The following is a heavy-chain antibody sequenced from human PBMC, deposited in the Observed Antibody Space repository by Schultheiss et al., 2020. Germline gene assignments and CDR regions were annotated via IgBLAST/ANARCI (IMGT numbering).Heavy chain of an antibody. CDR2: IYSGGKT. J-gene: IGHJ4*02. D-gene: IGHD3-22*01. V-gene: IGHV3-66*02. CDR1: GFNVSTNY. CDR3: ARGGEHTYYFDSTGYYPLDH. Sequence: GGSLRLSCAASGFNVSTNYMTWVRQAPGKGLEWVSVIYSGGKTHYADSVKGRFTISRDNSKNTLYLQMNSLRAEDTAVYYCARGGEHTYYFDSTGYYPLDHWGQGTLVTVSS.